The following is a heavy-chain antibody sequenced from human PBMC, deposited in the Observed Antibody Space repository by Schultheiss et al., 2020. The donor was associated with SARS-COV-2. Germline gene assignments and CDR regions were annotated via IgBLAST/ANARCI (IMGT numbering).Heavy chain of an antibody. J-gene: IGHJ4*02. D-gene: IGHD2-21*01. V-gene: IGHV1-18*01. CDR2: ISAYNGNT. CDR3: ARAGRHCGGDCYKGF. CDR1: GYTFTSYG. Sequence: ASVKVSCKASGYTFTSYGISWVRQAPGQGLEWMGWISAYNGNTNYAQKLQGRVTMTTDTSTSTAYMELRSLRSDDTAVYYCARAGRHCGGDCYKGFWGQGTLVTVSS.